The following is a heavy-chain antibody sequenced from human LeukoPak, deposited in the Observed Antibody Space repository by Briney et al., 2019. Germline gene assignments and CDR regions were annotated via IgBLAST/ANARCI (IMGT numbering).Heavy chain of an antibody. CDR2: FDPEDGET. D-gene: IGHD3-3*01. CDR1: GYTLTELS. J-gene: IGHJ6*02. V-gene: IGHV1-24*01. Sequence: ASVKVSCKVSGYTLTELSMHWVRQAPGKGLEWMGGFDPEDGETIYAQKFQGRVTMTEDTSTDTAYMELSSLRSEDTAVYYCARDDKYYDFWSGLLNYYYGMDVWGQGTTVTVSS. CDR3: ARDDKYYDFWSGLLNYYYGMDV.